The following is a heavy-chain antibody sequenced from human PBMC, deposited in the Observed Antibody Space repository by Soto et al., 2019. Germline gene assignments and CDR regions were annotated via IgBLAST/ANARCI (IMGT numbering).Heavy chain of an antibody. J-gene: IGHJ4*02. CDR3: ARESIGLTGYYKGFDY. Sequence: QVQLQESGPGLVKPSGTLSLTCAVSGDSISTNKWWSWVRQPPGKGLEWIGEVYHNGLTNYNSSLKSRVTMSVDTSKNQFSLELTSVTAADTAIYYCARESIGLTGYYKGFDYWGQGTLVTVSS. D-gene: IGHD3-9*01. V-gene: IGHV4-4*02. CDR1: GDSISTNKW. CDR2: VYHNGLT.